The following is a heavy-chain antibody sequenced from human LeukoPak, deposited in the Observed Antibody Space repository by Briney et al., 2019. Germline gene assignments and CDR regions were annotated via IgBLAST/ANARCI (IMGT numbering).Heavy chain of an antibody. V-gene: IGHV3-33*01. J-gene: IGHJ4*02. CDR3: ARDYGGDTGLDY. D-gene: IGHD4-23*01. Sequence: GGSLRLSCAASGFTFSSYGMHCVRQAPGKGLEWVALIWSDGRNKYYADSVKGQFTISRDNSKNTLYLQMNSLRAEDTAVYYCARDYGGDTGLDYWGQGTLVTVSS. CDR2: IWSDGRNK. CDR1: GFTFSSYG.